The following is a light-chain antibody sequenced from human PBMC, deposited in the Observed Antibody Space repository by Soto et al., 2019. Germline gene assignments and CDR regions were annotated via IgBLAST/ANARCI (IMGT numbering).Light chain of an antibody. CDR1: QDISNY. CDR2: DAS. CDR3: HQYDNLSLT. J-gene: IGKJ4*01. Sequence: DIQMTQSPSSLSASVGDRVTITCQASQDISNYLNWYQQKPGKAPKLLIYDASNLETGVPSRFSGSESGTDFNFTISSLQHEDIATYYYHQYDNLSLTFGGGTKVEIK. V-gene: IGKV1-33*01.